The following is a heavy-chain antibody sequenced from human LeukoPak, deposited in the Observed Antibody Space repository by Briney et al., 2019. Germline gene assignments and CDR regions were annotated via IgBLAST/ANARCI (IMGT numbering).Heavy chain of an antibody. J-gene: IGHJ4*01. CDR2: MISNGNTE. D-gene: IGHD2-2*01. V-gene: IGHV3-48*02. Sequence: EGSLRLSCAASGFTFSGYGINWVRLAPGKGLEWVSMISNGNTEHYADSVKGRFTVSSDNARTSAYLQMNSLRDEDTAMYYCARDYGYCRGNTCYASFDYWGHGTLVTVSS. CDR1: GFTFSGYG. CDR3: ARDYGYCRGNTCYASFDY.